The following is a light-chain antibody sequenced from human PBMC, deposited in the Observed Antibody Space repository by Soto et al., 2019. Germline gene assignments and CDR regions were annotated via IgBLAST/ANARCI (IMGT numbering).Light chain of an antibody. CDR1: QSHLYSSNNKTY. J-gene: IGKJ2*01. V-gene: IGKV4-1*01. CDR2: WAS. CDR3: QQYYSDFFT. Sequence: IVMTQSPDSLTVSLGERATINCKYSQSHLYSSNNKTYLAWYQRSPGQSPNMLIFWASARESGVPDRFAGSGSETYFTITISSLQAEDAAVYYWQQYYSDFFTFGQGTRLDIK.